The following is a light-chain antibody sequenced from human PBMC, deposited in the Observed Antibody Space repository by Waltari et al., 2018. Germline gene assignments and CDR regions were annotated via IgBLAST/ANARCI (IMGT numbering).Light chain of an antibody. CDR3: SAYISRSISYVI. Sequence: QPALTQPASMSGSPGQSVTISCTGTSSDISDYNFVSWYQQPPGKVPKLNLYYVTNRASGVSNSVSGSKSGNRASLTISGLQAEDEADYYCSAYISRSISYVIFGGGTKLTVL. V-gene: IGLV2-14*03. J-gene: IGLJ2*01. CDR1: SSDISDYNF. CDR2: YVT.